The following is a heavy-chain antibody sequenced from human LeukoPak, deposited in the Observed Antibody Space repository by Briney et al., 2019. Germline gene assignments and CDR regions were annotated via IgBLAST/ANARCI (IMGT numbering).Heavy chain of an antibody. CDR3: ARDGGTFKYYYDSSGYPILYYFDY. CDR1: GFTFSSYA. V-gene: IGHV3-30-3*01. CDR2: ISYDGSNK. J-gene: IGHJ4*02. Sequence: GRSLRLSCAASGFTFSSYAMHWVRQAPGKGLEWVAVISYDGSNKYYADSVKGRFTISRDNSKNTLYLQMNSLRAEDTAVYYCARDGGTFKYYYDSSGYPILYYFDYWGQGTLVTVSS. D-gene: IGHD3-22*01.